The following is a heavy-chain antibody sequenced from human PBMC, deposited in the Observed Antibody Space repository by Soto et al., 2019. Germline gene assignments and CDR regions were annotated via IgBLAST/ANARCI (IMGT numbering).Heavy chain of an antibody. V-gene: IGHV4-39*01. CDR1: GGSISRSNYY. J-gene: IGHJ1*01. CDR3: ARLGGIAVAGPIYF. CDR2: VYHTGNT. D-gene: IGHD6-19*01. Sequence: SETLSLTCSVSGGSISRSNYYWAWIRQSPGKGLEWIGSVYHTGNTYYSLSLRSRVAMSLDTSKNRFSLRLDAVSAADTATYYCARLGGIAVAGPIYFWGQGTLVTVSS.